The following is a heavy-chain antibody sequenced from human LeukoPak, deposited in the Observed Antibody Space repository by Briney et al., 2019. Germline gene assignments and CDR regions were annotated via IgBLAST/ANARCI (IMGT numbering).Heavy chain of an antibody. D-gene: IGHD6-13*01. Sequence: GGSLRLSCAASGFTFSSYGMHWVRQAPGKGLEWVAVISYDGSNKYYADSVKGRFTISRDNSKNTPYLQMNSLRAEDTAVYYCAKDSSSWYLVYYFDHWGQGTLVTVSS. J-gene: IGHJ4*02. CDR2: ISYDGSNK. CDR1: GFTFSSYG. V-gene: IGHV3-30*18. CDR3: AKDSSSWYLVYYFDH.